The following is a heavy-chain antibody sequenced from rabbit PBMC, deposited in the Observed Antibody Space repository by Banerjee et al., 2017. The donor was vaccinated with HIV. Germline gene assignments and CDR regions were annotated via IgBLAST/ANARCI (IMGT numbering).Heavy chain of an antibody. CDR3: MRYGTGWGDNL. J-gene: IGHJ4*01. V-gene: IGHV1S45*01. CDR1: GFDFSSSYY. D-gene: IGHD4-1*01. Sequence: QEQLVESGGGLVQPEGSLTLTCTASGFDFSSSYYMCWVRQAPGKGPEWIACITGVSSTYYASWAKGRFTISKTSSTTVTLQMTSLTAADTATYFCMRYGTGWGDNLWGQGTLVTVS. CDR2: ITGVSST.